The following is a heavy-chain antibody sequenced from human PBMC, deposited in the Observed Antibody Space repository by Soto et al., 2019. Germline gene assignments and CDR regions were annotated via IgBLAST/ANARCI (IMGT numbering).Heavy chain of an antibody. D-gene: IGHD4-4*01. CDR2: IKEDGTEQ. J-gene: IGHJ5*02. Sequence: LRLSCAASGFSFSGYWMSWVRQAPGKGPEWVANIKEDGTEQHYVDSVKGRFTISRDNSENSLFLQMNNLRAEDSAIYYCAITTSTVSYWFDPWGPGTQVTVSS. V-gene: IGHV3-7*03. CDR1: GFSFSGYW. CDR3: AITTSTVSYWFDP.